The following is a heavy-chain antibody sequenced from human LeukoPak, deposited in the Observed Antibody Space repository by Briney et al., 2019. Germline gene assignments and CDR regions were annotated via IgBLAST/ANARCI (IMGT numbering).Heavy chain of an antibody. J-gene: IGHJ4*02. CDR2: IYYSGST. CDR1: GGSISSYY. CDR3: ARDSSGSTHYFDY. D-gene: IGHD3-22*01. Sequence: PSETLSLTCTVSGGSISSYYWSWIRQPPGKGLEWIGYIYYSGSTNYNPSLKSRVTISVGTSKNQFSLKLSSVTAADTAVYYCARDSSGSTHYFDYWGQGTLVTVSS. V-gene: IGHV4-59*01.